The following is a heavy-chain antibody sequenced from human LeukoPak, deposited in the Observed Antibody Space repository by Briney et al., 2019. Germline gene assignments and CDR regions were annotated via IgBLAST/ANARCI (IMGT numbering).Heavy chain of an antibody. CDR3: ARDRGWDTVTSPYWYFDL. J-gene: IGHJ2*01. V-gene: IGHV4-61*01. D-gene: IGHD4-17*01. CDR2: IYNSGST. CDR1: GGSVSSGSYY. Sequence: SETLSLTCTVSGGSVSSGSYYWSWLRQPPGKGLEWIGYIYNSGSTNYNPSLKSRVSISVETSKNRFSLKLTSVTAADTAVYYCARDRGWDTVTSPYWYFDLWGRGTLVTVSS.